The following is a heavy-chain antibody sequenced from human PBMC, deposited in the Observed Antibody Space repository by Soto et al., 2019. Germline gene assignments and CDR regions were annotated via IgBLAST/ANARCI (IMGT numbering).Heavy chain of an antibody. Sequence: VQVVESGGGLVQPGGSLRLSCAASGFIASNYAMSWVRQTPGKGLEWVSGFSGSGGATFYADSVRGRFTLSRDSSTNTIYLHMNRLRADDTAIYYCVKAMADYWGQGTLVIVSS. J-gene: IGHJ4*02. CDR3: VKAMADY. CDR2: FSGSGGAT. CDR1: GFIASNYA. V-gene: IGHV3-23*04.